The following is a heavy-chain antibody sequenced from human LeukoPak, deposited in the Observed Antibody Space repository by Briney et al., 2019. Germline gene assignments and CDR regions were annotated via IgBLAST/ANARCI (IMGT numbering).Heavy chain of an antibody. D-gene: IGHD3-9*01. CDR3: ARGDWAPEY. CDR1: GYAFITYD. J-gene: IGHJ4*02. Sequence: ASVRVSCKASGYAFITYDINWVRQATGQGLEWMGWMNPNSGNTGYAQKFQGRVTMTRNTSISTAYMELSSLRSEDTAVYYCARGDWAPEYWGQGTLVTVSS. CDR2: MNPNSGNT. V-gene: IGHV1-8*01.